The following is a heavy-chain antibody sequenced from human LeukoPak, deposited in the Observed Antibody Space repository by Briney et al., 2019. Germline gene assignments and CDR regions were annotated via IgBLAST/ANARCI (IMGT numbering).Heavy chain of an antibody. CDR3: ARASNRNSINFDY. D-gene: IGHD1-1*01. J-gene: IGHJ4*02. CDR1: GFTFSSYA. CDR2: ISATGSST. V-gene: IGHV3-23*01. Sequence: PGGSLRLSCAASGFTFSSYAMTWVRQAPGKGLEWVSSISATGSSTYYADSVKGRFTISRDNAKNTLYLQMNSLRAEDTAVYYCARASNRNSINFDYWGQGTLVTVSS.